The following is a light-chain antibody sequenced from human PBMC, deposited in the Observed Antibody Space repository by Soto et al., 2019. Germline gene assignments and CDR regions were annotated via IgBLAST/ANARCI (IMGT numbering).Light chain of an antibody. Sequence: EIVLTQSPATLSLSPGERATLSCRASQSVSSYLAWYQQKPGQAPRLLIYGASTRATDMPGRFSGRGAGAEFTLTISRLEPEDFAVYYCQQQWTFGQGTKVDIK. J-gene: IGKJ1*01. V-gene: IGKV3-11*01. CDR3: QQQWT. CDR2: GAS. CDR1: QSVSSY.